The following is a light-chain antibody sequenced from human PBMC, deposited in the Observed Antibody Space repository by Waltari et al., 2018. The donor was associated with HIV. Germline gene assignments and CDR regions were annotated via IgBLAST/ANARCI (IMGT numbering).Light chain of an antibody. V-gene: IGKV4-1*01. CDR2: WAS. CDR3: QQHYSTPPA. CDR1: QSVFYGSNNKNY. J-gene: IGKJ1*01. Sequence: DIVMTQSPDSLAVSLGERATINCKSSQSVFYGSNNKNYLAWYQQKPGQPPKLLIYWASTRESGVPDRFSGSGSGTDFTLTISSLQAEDVAVYYCQQHYSTPPAFGQGTKVEIK.